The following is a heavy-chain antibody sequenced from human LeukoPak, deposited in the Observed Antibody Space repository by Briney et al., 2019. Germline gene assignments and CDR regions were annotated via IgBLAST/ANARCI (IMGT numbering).Heavy chain of an antibody. D-gene: IGHD6-19*01. J-gene: IGHJ3*02. Sequence: GASVKVSCKASGYTFTSYDINWVRQATGQGLEWMGWMNPNSGNAGYAQKFQGRVTMTRNTSVSTAYMELSSLRSEDTAVYYCARGAGPERDWQWLVCAFDIWGQGTMVTVSS. CDR3: ARGAGPERDWQWLVCAFDI. CDR2: MNPNSGNA. CDR1: GYTFTSYD. V-gene: IGHV1-8*01.